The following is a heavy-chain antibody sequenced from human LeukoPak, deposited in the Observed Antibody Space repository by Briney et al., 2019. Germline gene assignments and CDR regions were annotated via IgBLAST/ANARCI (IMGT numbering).Heavy chain of an antibody. CDR3: ATNYYDSSGYYSR. Sequence: ASVKVSCKVSGYTLTELSMHWVRQAPGKGLEWMGGFDPEDGETIYAQKFQGRDTMTEDTSTDTAYMELSSLRSEDTAVYYCATNYYDSSGYYSRWGQGTLATVSS. D-gene: IGHD3-22*01. V-gene: IGHV1-24*01. CDR2: FDPEDGET. J-gene: IGHJ4*02. CDR1: GYTLTELS.